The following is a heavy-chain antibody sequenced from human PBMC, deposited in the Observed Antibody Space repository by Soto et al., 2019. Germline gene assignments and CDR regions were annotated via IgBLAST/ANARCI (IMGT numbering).Heavy chain of an antibody. CDR3: ARFKVGTTTHSYYGMDV. D-gene: IGHD1-26*01. CDR2: IIPILGSA. CDR1: GDTLSNYA. Sequence: GASVKVSCKASGDTLSNYAICWVRQAPGQGLEWIGGIIPILGSANYAQKFQGRVTISADGSTNTANLELSSLRSEDTAVYYCARFKVGTTTHSYYGMDVWGQGTTVTVSS. V-gene: IGHV1-69*13. J-gene: IGHJ6*02.